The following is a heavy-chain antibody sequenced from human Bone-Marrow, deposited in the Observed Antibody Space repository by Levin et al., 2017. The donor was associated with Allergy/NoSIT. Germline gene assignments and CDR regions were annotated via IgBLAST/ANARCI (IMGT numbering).Heavy chain of an antibody. CDR1: GFTFSSYA. CDR3: AKVAVSIAAEFDY. CDR2: LTGSDGRT. D-gene: IGHD6-25*01. V-gene: IGHV3-23*01. Sequence: GESLKISCVASGFTFSSYAMAWVRQAPGKGLEWVSTLTGSDGRTFSADSVKGRFTISRDNSKNTVFLQMNTLRADDQAIYDCAKVAVSIAAEFDYWGQGTLVTVSS. J-gene: IGHJ4*02.